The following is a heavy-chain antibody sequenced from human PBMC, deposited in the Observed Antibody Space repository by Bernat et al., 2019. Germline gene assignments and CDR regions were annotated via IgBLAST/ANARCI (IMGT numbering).Heavy chain of an antibody. Sequence: QVQLQESGPGLVKPSQTLSLTCTVSGGSISSTDYYWSWIRQHPGKGLEWIGNIYYSGSTYYSPSLKSRIRISADTSKNQFSLKLSSVTAADTGLYYCARVNPSAHHDAFDIWGQGTMVTGSS. V-gene: IGHV4-31*03. CDR2: IYYSGST. CDR1: GGSISSTDYY. J-gene: IGHJ3*02. CDR3: ARVNPSAHHDAFDI.